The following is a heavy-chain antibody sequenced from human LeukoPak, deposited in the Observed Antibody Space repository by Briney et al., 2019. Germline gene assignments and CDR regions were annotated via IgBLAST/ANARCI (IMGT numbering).Heavy chain of an antibody. J-gene: IGHJ4*02. CDR3: AREEGLVLDY. V-gene: IGHV3-30-3*01. CDR1: GFTFSSYA. CDR2: ISYDGSNK. D-gene: IGHD2-8*02. Sequence: PGGFLRLSCAASGFTFSSYAMSWVRQAPGKGLEWVAVISYDGSNKYYADSVKGRFTISRDYSKNTLYLQMNSLRAEGTAVYYCAREEGLVLDYWGQGTLVTVSS.